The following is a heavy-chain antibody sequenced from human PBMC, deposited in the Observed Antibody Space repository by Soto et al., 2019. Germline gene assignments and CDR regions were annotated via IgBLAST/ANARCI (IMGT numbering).Heavy chain of an antibody. V-gene: IGHV3-30*18. CDR1: GFTFSNYG. CDR3: AKDADLAAAGTNYGMDV. J-gene: IGHJ6*02. CDR2: ISYDGSNK. Sequence: GGSLRLSCAASGFTFSNYGMHWVRQAPGKGLEWVAVISYDGSNKYYADSVKGRFTISRDNSKNTLYLQMNSLRAEDTAVYYCAKDADLAAAGTNYGMDVWGQGTTVTVSS. D-gene: IGHD6-13*01.